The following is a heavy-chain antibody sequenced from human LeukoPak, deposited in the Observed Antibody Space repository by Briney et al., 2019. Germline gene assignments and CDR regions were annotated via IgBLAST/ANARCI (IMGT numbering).Heavy chain of an antibody. CDR3: VKDADCSSSRCYRNYYRSYYMDV. V-gene: IGHV3-43D*03. Sequence: GGSLRLSCAVSGFTFGDYGMHWVRQPPGKGLEWVSFISWDGVPYYADSVKGRFTISRDNSKNSLYLQMSSLGAEDTAFYYCVKDADCSSSRCYRNYYRSYYMDVWGKGTTVTVSS. J-gene: IGHJ6*03. CDR2: ISWDGVP. D-gene: IGHD2-2*02. CDR1: GFTFGDYG.